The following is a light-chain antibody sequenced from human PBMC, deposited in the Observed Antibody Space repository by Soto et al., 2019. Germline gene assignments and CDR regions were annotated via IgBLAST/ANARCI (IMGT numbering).Light chain of an antibody. Sequence: QSSLTQTASVSGSPGQSFTISCTGTISDVGAYNYVSWYQQHPGKAPKFMIYDVSKRPSGVPDRFSGSKSGNTASLTISGLQPEDEADYSCCSYAGTYSYVFGTGTKVTVL. CDR2: DVS. CDR1: ISDVGAYNY. CDR3: CSYAGTYSYV. J-gene: IGLJ1*01. V-gene: IGLV2-11*01.